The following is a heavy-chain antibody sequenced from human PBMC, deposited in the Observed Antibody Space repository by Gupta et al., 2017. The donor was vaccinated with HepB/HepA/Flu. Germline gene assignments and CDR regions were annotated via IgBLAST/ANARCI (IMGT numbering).Heavy chain of an antibody. D-gene: IGHD3-16*01. CDR3: ARHYWDESDWGEILGAFDI. CDR2: IYYSGST. V-gene: IGHV4-39*01. Sequence: QLQLQESGPGLVKHSETLSLTCTVSGGSIRSSSYHWGWVRQPPGKGLECIGSIYYSGSTYYNPSLKSRVTISVDTSKNQFSLKVSSVTAADTAVYYCARHYWDESDWGEILGAFDIWGQGTMVTVSS. CDR1: GGSIRSSSYH. J-gene: IGHJ3*02.